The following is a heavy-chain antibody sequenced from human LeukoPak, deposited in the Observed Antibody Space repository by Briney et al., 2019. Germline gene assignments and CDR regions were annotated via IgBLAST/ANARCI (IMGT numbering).Heavy chain of an antibody. CDR2: IIWNSGSI. CDR3: ATARHYSSAGRPFDF. J-gene: IGHJ4*02. D-gene: IGHD4-11*01. V-gene: IGHV3-9*03. CDR1: GFIFDDYA. Sequence: GGSLRLSCAASGFIFDDYAMHWVRQAPGMFLEWVSGIIWNSGSIGYADSVKGRFTISRDNAKNSLYLQMNSLRPADMALYYCATARHYSSAGRPFDFWGQGTLVTVSS.